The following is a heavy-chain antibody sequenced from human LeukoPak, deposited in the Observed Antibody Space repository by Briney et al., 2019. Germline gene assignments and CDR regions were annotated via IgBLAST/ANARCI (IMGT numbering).Heavy chain of an antibody. CDR3: ARDRGYFDWFFDY. V-gene: IGHV3-21*01. D-gene: IGHD3-9*01. CDR2: ISSSSTYI. J-gene: IGHJ4*02. CDR1: GFTFSSCG. Sequence: GGSLRLSCAASGFTFSSCGMNWVRQAPGKGLEWVSSISSSSTYIYYADSVKGRFTISRDSAKNSLYLQMNSLRAEDTAVYYCARDRGYFDWFFDYWGQGTLVTVSS.